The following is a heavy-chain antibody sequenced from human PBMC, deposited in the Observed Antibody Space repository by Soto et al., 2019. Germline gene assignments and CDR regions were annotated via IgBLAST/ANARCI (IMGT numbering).Heavy chain of an antibody. J-gene: IGHJ4*02. V-gene: IGHV4-39*01. Sequence: PSETLSLTCTVSGGSISSSSYYWGWIRQPPGKGLEWIGSIYYSGGTYYKPSLNSRVTISVDTSKNQSSLKLRSVAAADTAVYYCARPGDYEFWSGYYPGDYWGQGTLVTVSS. CDR1: GGSISSSSYY. CDR3: ARPGDYEFWSGYYPGDY. CDR2: IYYSGGT. D-gene: IGHD3-3*01.